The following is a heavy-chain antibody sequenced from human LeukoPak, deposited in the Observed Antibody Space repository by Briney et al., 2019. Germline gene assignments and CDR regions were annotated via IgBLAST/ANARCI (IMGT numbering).Heavy chain of an antibody. CDR2: IYYSGIT. J-gene: IGHJ4*02. V-gene: IGHV4-59*01. CDR1: GGYISSYY. D-gene: IGHD3-22*01. Sequence: SETLSLTCTVSGGYISSYYWSWLRQPPGKGLGWNGFIYYSGITDYNPSLKSRITISVDTSKNQFSLKLTSVTAADTAVYYCARVRALSYYDSSGDLYYFEYWGQGTLVTVSS. CDR3: ARVRALSYYDSSGDLYYFEY.